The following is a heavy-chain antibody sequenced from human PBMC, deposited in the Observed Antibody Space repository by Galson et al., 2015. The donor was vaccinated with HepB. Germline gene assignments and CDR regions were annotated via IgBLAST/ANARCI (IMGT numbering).Heavy chain of an antibody. CDR1: GFTVSSHY. J-gene: IGHJ6*02. V-gene: IGHV3-53*01. CDR2: IYSGGDT. CDR3: ARGGVPALYYYGMDI. Sequence: SLRLSCAASGFTVSSHYINWVRQAPGKGLEWVALIYSGGDTYYADSVKGRFTLSRDNSKNTLYLQMNSLRAEDTAVYYCARGGVPALYYYGMDIWGQGTTVTVSS. D-gene: IGHD2-2*01.